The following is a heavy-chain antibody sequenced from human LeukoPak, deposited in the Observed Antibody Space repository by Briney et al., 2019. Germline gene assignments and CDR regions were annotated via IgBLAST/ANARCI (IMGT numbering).Heavy chain of an antibody. V-gene: IGHV3-23*01. CDR2: ISGSGGST. J-gene: IGHJ4*02. CDR1: GFTFSSYA. CDR3: AREPSPLWFGELFGGFDY. Sequence: GGSLRLSCAASGFTFSSYAMSWVRQAPGKGLEWVSAISGSGGSTYYADSVKGRFTISRDNSKNTLYLQMNSLRAEDTAVYYCAREPSPLWFGELFGGFDYWGQGTLVTVSS. D-gene: IGHD3-10*01.